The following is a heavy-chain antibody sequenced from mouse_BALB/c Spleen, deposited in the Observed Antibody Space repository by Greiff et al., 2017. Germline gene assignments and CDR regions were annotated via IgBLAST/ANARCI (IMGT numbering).Heavy chain of an antibody. D-gene: IGHD1-2*01. Sequence: VQLQESGAELARPGASVKLSCKASGYTFTSYWMQWVKQRPGQGLEWIGAIYPGDGDTRYTQKFKGKATLTADKSSSTAYMQLSSLASEDSAVYYCARRGTTATYAMDYWGQGTSVTVSS. V-gene: IGHV1-87*01. J-gene: IGHJ4*01. CDR1: GYTFTSYW. CDR3: ARRGTTATYAMDY. CDR2: IYPGDGDT.